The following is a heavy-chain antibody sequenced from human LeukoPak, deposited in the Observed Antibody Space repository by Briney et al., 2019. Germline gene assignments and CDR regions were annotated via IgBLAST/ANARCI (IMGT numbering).Heavy chain of an antibody. Sequence: SETLSLTCTVSGDSIRGSSYHWGWIRQPPGKGLEWIGIIYYSGTAYYNPSLKSRVTISVYTSKNQFSLKLSSVTAADTAVYYCARGASGGSFFAYWGQGTLVTVSS. V-gene: IGHV4-39*07. J-gene: IGHJ4*02. D-gene: IGHD1-26*01. CDR3: ARGASGGSFFAY. CDR2: IYYSGTA. CDR1: GDSIRGSSYH.